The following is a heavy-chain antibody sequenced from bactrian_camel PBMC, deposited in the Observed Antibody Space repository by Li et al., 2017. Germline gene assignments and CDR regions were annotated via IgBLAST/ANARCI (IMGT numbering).Heavy chain of an antibody. CDR3: AARRLGACSTAERMYDY. V-gene: IGHV3S55*01. CDR1: RYAYDNYC. J-gene: IGHJ4*01. D-gene: IGHD5*01. CDR2: VRSDGAT. Sequence: HVQLVESGGGSVQAGGSLRLSCAVSRYAYDNYCMGWFRQARGKEREAVAVVRSDGATTYTESVKDRFTISKDNAKNTLYLQMNSLEPEDTAMYYCAARRLGACSTAERMYDYWGQGTQVTVS.